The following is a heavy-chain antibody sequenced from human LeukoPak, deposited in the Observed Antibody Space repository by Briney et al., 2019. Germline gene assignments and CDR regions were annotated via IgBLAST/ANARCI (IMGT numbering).Heavy chain of an antibody. V-gene: IGHV3-30*18. CDR1: GFTFSSYG. CDR3: AKDRGYSYGYFDY. Sequence: PGRSLRLSCVASGFTFSSYGMHWVRQAPGKGLEWVAVISYDGSNKYYADSVKGRFTISRDNSKNTLYLQMNSLRAEDTAVYYCAKDRGYSYGYFDYWGQGTLVTVSS. J-gene: IGHJ4*02. D-gene: IGHD5-18*01. CDR2: ISYDGSNK.